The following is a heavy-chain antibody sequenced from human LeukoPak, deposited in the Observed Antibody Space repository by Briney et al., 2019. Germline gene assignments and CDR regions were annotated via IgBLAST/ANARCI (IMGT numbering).Heavy chain of an antibody. CDR2: IYYSGST. J-gene: IGHJ5*02. V-gene: IGHV4-39*07. CDR3: AWGEEDIVATKGNWFDP. CDR1: GGSISSSSYY. D-gene: IGHD5-12*01. Sequence: SETLSLTCTVSGGSISSSSYYWGWIRQPPGKGLEWIGSIYYSGSTYYNPSLKSRVTISVDTSKNQFSLKLSSVTAADTAVYYCAWGEEDIVATKGNWFDPWGQGTLVTVSS.